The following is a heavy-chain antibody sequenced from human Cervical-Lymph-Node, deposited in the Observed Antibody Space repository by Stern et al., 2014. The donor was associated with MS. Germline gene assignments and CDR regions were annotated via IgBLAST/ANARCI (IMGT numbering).Heavy chain of an antibody. CDR3: AKALSPLYRSTPFDC. Sequence: EVHLVESGGGLVQPGGSLRLSCAASGFTFDDYAMHWVRQAPGKGLEWVSGIIWSSGSIGYADSVQGRFTISRDNAKNSLYLQMNSLRTEDTALYYCAKALSPLYRSTPFDCWGQGTLVTVSS. CDR2: IIWSSGSI. D-gene: IGHD6-13*01. J-gene: IGHJ4*02. CDR1: GFTFDDYA. V-gene: IGHV3-9*01.